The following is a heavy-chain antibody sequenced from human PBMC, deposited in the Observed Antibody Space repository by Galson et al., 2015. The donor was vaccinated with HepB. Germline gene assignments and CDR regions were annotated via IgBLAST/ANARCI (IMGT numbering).Heavy chain of an antibody. D-gene: IGHD1-26*01. CDR2: TYYTWSP. J-gene: IGHJ4*02. CDR1: GGSISSGSYS. Sequence: SETLSLTCTVPGGSISSGSYSWGWIRQPPGKGLEWIWSTYYTWSPNYNPSLKSRVTLSIDTSKNQFSLRLSSVTAADTAVYYCASLVGASPGYYWGQGTLVTVSS. CDR3: ASLVGASPGYY. V-gene: IGHV4-39*01.